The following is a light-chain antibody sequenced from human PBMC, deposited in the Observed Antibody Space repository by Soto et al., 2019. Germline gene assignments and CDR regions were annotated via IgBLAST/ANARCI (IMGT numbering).Light chain of an antibody. CDR2: QDN. CDR1: KLGDKY. J-gene: IGLJ1*01. V-gene: IGLV3-1*01. CDR3: QAWDSSTASYV. Sequence: SYELTQPPSVSVSPGQTASITCSGDKLGDKYACWYQQKPGQSPVLVIYQDNKRPSGIPERFSGYNSGNTATLTISGTQAMDEADYYSQAWDSSTASYVFGTGPSSPS.